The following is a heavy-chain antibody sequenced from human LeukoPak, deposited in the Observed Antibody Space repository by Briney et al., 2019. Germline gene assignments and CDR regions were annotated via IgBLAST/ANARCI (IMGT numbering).Heavy chain of an antibody. CDR2: MNPNSDNT. Sequence: ASVKVSCKASGYIFTNYDINWVGQATGQGLEWMGWMNPNSDNTGYAQKFQGRVTMTRNTSISTAYMELSSLTSDDTAVYYCAKAGSYYDMDVWGQGTTVTVSS. CDR1: GYIFTNYD. CDR3: AKAGSYYDMDV. V-gene: IGHV1-8*01. J-gene: IGHJ6*02.